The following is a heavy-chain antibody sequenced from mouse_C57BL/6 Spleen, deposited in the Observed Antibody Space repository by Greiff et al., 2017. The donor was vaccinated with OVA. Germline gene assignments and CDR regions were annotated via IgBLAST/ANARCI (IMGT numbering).Heavy chain of an antibody. CDR3: ASPYGSSYGGFAY. D-gene: IGHD1-1*01. CDR2: ISSGSSTI. Sequence: EVKLVESGGGLVKPGGSLKLSCAASGFTFSDYGMHWVRQAPEKGLEWVAYISSGSSTIYYADTVKGRFTISRDNAKNTLFLQMTSLRSEDTAMYYCASPYGSSYGGFAYWGQGTLVTVSA. V-gene: IGHV5-17*01. CDR1: GFTFSDYG. J-gene: IGHJ3*01.